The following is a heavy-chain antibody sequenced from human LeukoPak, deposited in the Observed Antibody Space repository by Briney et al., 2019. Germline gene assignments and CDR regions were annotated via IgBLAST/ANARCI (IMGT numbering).Heavy chain of an antibody. CDR3: AGGTSNFDY. CDR2: IKTDGSEK. D-gene: IGHD1-14*01. CDR1: GFTFGSYE. J-gene: IGHJ4*02. Sequence: GGSLRLSCEASGFTFGSYEMTWVRQAPGKGLEWVANIKTDGSEKHYVDSVKGRFTISRDNAKNSLYLQMNSLRAEDTAVYYCAGGTSNFDYWGQGTLVTVSS. V-gene: IGHV3-7*01.